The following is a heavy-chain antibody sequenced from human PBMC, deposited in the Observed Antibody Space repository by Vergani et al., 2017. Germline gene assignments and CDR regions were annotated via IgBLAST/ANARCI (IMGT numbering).Heavy chain of an antibody. CDR3: ARHSTVEWLVKLGWIDP. V-gene: IGHV4-39*01. Sequence: QLQLQESCPGLVQPSATLSLTCSVSGASIRSSNYYWGWIRQPPGKGLEWIASIYYSGSTYYNPSLKSRVTISVDTSKNQFSLTLSSVTAADTAVYFCARHSTVEWLVKLGWIDPWGQGILVTVSS. CDR1: GASIRSSNYY. D-gene: IGHD6-19*01. J-gene: IGHJ5*02. CDR2: IYYSGST.